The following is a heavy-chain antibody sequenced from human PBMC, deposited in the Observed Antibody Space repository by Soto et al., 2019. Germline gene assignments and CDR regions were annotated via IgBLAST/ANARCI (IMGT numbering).Heavy chain of an antibody. J-gene: IGHJ4*02. V-gene: IGHV4-39*01. CDR3: ARLEGLATISYYFDY. CDR1: GDSINSDHYY. Sequence: QLQLQESGPGLVKPSETLSLTCSVSGDSINSDHYYWGWIRQPPGKGLEWIGSIYYRGNTYYNPSLKPRVTISLDKSKSQFSLKLNSVTAADSAVYFCARLEGLATISYYFDYWGQGTLVTVSS. CDR2: IYYRGNT. D-gene: IGHD3-9*01.